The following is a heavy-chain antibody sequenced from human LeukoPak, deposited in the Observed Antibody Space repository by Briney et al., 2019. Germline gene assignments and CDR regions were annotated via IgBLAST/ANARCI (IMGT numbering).Heavy chain of an antibody. D-gene: IGHD3-3*01. CDR1: GFTFSSYW. V-gene: IGHV3-74*01. J-gene: IGHJ6*03. CDR2: INSDGSST. CDR3: ARDRAHDFWSGYPSPYYYYYMDV. Sequence: GSLRLSCAASGFTFSSYWMHWVRQAPGKGLVWVSRINSDGSSTCYADSVKGRFTISRDNAKNTLYLQMNSLRAEDTAVYYCARDRAHDFWSGYPSPYYYYYMDVWGKGTTVTVSS.